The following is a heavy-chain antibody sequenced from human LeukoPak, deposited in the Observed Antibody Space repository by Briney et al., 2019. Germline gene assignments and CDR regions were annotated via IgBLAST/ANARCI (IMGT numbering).Heavy chain of an antibody. CDR2: IKSKTDGGTT. V-gene: IGHV3-15*01. J-gene: IGHJ4*02. CDR1: GFTFSNAW. CDR3: TTDLRYFDWYDY. D-gene: IGHD3-9*01. Sequence: GGSLRLSCAASGFTFSNAWMSWVRQAPGKGLEWVGRIKSKTDGGTTDYAAPVKGRFTISRDDSKNTLYLQMNSLKTEDTAVYYCTTDLRYFDWYDYWGQGTLVTVSS.